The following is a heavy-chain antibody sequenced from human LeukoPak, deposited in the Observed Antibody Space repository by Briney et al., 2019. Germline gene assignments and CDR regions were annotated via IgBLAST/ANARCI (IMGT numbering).Heavy chain of an antibody. J-gene: IGHJ4*02. CDR1: GFTFSSYA. V-gene: IGHV3-23*01. CDR3: AKDNRRAHYFDY. CDR2: ISGSGGST. Sequence: GRPLRRSCAASGFTFSSYAMSWVRQAPGKGLEWVSAISGSGGSTYYADSVKGRFTISRDNSKNTLYLQMNSLRAEDAAVYYCAKDNRRAHYFDYWGQGTLVTVSS.